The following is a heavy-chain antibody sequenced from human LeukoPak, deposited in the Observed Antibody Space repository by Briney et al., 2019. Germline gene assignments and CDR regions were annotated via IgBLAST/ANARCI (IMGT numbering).Heavy chain of an antibody. CDR2: IIPILGIA. V-gene: IGHV1-69*04. CDR3: ARGGSTYYYGSGSYALPFDY. CDR1: GGTFSSYA. D-gene: IGHD3-10*01. J-gene: IGHJ4*02. Sequence: GSSVKVPCKASGGTFSSYAISWVRQAPGQGLEWMGRIIPILGIANYAQKFQGRVTITADKSTSTAYMELSSLRSEDTAVYYCARGGSTYYYGSGSYALPFDYWGQGTLVTVSS.